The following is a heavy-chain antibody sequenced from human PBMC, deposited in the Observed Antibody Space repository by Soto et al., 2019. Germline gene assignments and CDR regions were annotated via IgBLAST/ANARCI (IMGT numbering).Heavy chain of an antibody. V-gene: IGHV1-18*01. CDR1: GYTFTSYG. D-gene: IGHD4-4*01. CDR3: TRTSIYSNYGMVDY. CDR2: ISGYNGNT. Sequence: QVQLVQSGAEVKKPGASVKVSCKASGYTFTSYGISWVRQAPGQGLEWMGWISGYNGNTNYAQKLQGRVTMTTATTTSRAYRGTRSLSSDDTAVYYGTRTSIYSNYGMVDYCGERTMDTDSS. J-gene: IGHJ4*02.